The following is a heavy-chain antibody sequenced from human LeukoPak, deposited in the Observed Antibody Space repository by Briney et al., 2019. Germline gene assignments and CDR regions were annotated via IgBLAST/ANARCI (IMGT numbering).Heavy chain of an antibody. J-gene: IGHJ5*02. CDR1: GFTFSSYA. D-gene: IGHD6-13*01. CDR2: ISDSGGST. V-gene: IGHV3-23*01. CDR3: AKDSSWGTGPFDP. Sequence: GGSLRLSCAASGFTFSSYAMSWVRQAPGKGLEWVSAISDSGGSTFYADSVKGRFTIPRDNSKNTLDLQMNSLRAEDTAVYYCAKDSSWGTGPFDPWGQGTLVTVSS.